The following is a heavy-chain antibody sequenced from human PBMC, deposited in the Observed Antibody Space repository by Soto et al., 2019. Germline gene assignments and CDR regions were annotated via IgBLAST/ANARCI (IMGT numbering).Heavy chain of an antibody. V-gene: IGHV1-18*04. J-gene: IGHJ4*02. CDR1: GYTFTSYG. D-gene: IGHD3-9*01. Sequence: ASVKVSCKASGYTFTSYGISWVRQAPGQGLEWMGWISAYNGNTNYAQKLQGRVTMTTDTSTSTAYMELRSLRSDDTAVYYCARDAVLRYFDWLLYGNPNNEKPFDCWGQGTLVTVSS. CDR2: ISAYNGNT. CDR3: ARDAVLRYFDWLLYGNPNNEKPFDC.